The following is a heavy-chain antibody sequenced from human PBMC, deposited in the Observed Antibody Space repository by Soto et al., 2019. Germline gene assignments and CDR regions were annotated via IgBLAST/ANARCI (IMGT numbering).Heavy chain of an antibody. V-gene: IGHV3-15*01. J-gene: IGHJ3*02. D-gene: IGHD4-17*01. CDR2: IQSQNDGGTV. Sequence: LRLSGARCGRSVSSSLMTPVRQAPGKGLEWLGRIQSQNDGGTVDYPAAAKGRFTMSRDDSKNTLYLQLNSLKIEDTAVYYCTTDYGCAFGIWGEGTVLTGSS. CDR1: GRSVSSSL. CDR3: TTDYGCAFGI.